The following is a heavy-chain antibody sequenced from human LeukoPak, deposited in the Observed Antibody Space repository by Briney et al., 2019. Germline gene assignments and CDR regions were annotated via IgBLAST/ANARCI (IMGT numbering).Heavy chain of an antibody. CDR1: GFTFSNYA. V-gene: IGHV3-33*08. Sequence: GGSLRLSCAASGFTFSNYAMHWVRQAPGKGLEWVAVIWYDGSNKYYADSVKGRFTISRDNSKNTLYLQMNSLRAEDTAVYYCARESGNGYSSGWYPYYYYGMDVWGQGTTVTVSS. CDR2: IWYDGSNK. CDR3: ARESGNGYSSGWYPYYYYGMDV. D-gene: IGHD6-19*01. J-gene: IGHJ6*02.